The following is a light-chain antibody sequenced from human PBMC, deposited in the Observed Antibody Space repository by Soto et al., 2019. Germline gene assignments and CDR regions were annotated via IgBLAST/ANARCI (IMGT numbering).Light chain of an antibody. J-gene: IGLJ2*01. V-gene: IGLV2-14*01. CDR2: EVN. Sequence: QSALTQPASVSGSPGQSITISCTGTSSDVGGYNYVSWYQQHPGRAPKLMIYEVNNRPSGVSNRFSGSKSGNTASLTISGLQAEDEADYYCSSYAGFSTLLFGGGTKLTVL. CDR1: SSDVGGYNY. CDR3: SSYAGFSTLL.